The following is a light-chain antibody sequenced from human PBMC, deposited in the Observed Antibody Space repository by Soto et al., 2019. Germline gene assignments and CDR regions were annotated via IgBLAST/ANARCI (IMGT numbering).Light chain of an antibody. J-gene: IGLJ2*01. CDR3: CTYVDSRTLV. CDR2: EDN. CDR1: SSDVGSYNL. Sequence: QSALTQPASVSGSPGQSITISCTGTSSDVGSYNLVSWYQQHPGKAPKVMIFEDNRRPSGVANRFAGSKSGNAASLTISGLEAEEGADYYCCTYVDSRTLVFGGGTKLTVL. V-gene: IGLV2-23*01.